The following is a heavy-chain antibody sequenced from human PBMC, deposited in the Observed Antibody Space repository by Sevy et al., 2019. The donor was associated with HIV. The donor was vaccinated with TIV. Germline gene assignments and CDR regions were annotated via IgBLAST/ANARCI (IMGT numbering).Heavy chain of an antibody. J-gene: IGHJ4*02. CDR3: ARGPDYYDRSGYYYQ. V-gene: IGHV3-21*01. Sequence: GGSLRLSCVASGFTFSSYSMHWVRQAPGKGLEWVSSISSSSTYIYYADSVKGRFTISRDNAKNSLYLQMNSLRAEDTAVYYCARGPDYYDRSGYYYQWGQGTLVTVSS. D-gene: IGHD3-22*01. CDR2: ISSSSTYI. CDR1: GFTFSSYS.